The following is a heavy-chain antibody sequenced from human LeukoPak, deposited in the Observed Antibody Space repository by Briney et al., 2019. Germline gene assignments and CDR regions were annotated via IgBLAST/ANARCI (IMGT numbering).Heavy chain of an antibody. V-gene: IGHV1-2*02. Sequence: ASVKVSCKASGFTFTDHFMHWVRQAPGQGLEWMGWINGNSGATFYAQKFQDRVTVTRDTSISTMHMELNRLTSDDTAVYFCARDFNWGADYWGQGTLVAVSS. D-gene: IGHD7-27*01. CDR2: INGNSGAT. CDR1: GFTFTDHF. J-gene: IGHJ4*02. CDR3: ARDFNWGADY.